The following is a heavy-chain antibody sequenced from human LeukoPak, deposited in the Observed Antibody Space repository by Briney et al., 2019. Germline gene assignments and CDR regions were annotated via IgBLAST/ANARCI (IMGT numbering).Heavy chain of an antibody. D-gene: IGHD3-22*01. Sequence: TLSLTCIVSGGSISSGDYYWSWIRQPPGKGLEWIGYIHYSGSTYYNPSLKSRITMSVDTSKNQFSLKLSSVTAADTAVYYCATHSSSYSYFDYWGQGTLVTVSS. CDR3: ATHSSSYSYFDY. CDR1: GGSISSGDYY. CDR2: IHYSGST. J-gene: IGHJ4*02. V-gene: IGHV4-30-4*01.